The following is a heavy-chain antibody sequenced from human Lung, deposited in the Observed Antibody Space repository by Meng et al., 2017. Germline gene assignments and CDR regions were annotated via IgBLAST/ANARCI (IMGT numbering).Heavy chain of an antibody. D-gene: IGHD6-19*01. V-gene: IGHV4-4*02. CDR2: IYHSGST. CDR1: VGSIGRSNW. J-gene: IGHJ4*02. Sequence: QVLCPESGPGLLKPSWNLSLTCAVSVGSIGRSNWWSLVRQTPGTGLEWIGEIYHSGSTTYNPSLKSRVTISVDKSKNQFSLKLSSVTAADTAVYYCARRGLWLDPQNFDYWGQGTLVTVSS. CDR3: ARRGLWLDPQNFDY.